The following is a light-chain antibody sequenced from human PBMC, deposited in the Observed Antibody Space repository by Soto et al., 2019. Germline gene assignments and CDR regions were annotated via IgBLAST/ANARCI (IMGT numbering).Light chain of an antibody. CDR3: QQANSYPIT. CDR1: QGISSY. J-gene: IGKJ5*01. V-gene: IGKV1-9*01. CDR2: AAS. Sequence: DIQLTQSPSFLSASVGDRVTITCRASQGISSYLAWYQQKPGKAPKLLIYAASTLQSGVPSKFSGSGAGKEFTLQISSLAPENFGTYFGQQANSYPITFGQGTRLEIK.